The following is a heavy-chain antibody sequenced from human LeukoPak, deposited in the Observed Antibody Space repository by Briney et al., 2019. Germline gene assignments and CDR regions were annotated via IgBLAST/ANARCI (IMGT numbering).Heavy chain of an antibody. V-gene: IGHV3-30*04. J-gene: IGHJ4*02. D-gene: IGHD1-26*01. CDR2: ISYDGSNK. Sequence: PGGSLRLSCAASGFTFSSYAMHWVRQAPGKGLEWVAVISYDGSNKYYADSVKGRFTISRDNSKNTLYLQMNSLRAEDTAVYYCARAARVGATLRDYFDYWGQGTLVTVSS. CDR1: GFTFSSYA. CDR3: ARAARVGATLRDYFDY.